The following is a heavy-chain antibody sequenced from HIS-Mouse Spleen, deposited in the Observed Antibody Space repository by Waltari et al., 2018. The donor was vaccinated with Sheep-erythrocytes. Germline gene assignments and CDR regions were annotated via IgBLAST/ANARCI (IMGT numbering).Heavy chain of an antibody. D-gene: IGHD1-26*01. V-gene: IGHV3-21*01. CDR3: ARVASGATFDY. CDR1: GFTFSSYS. Sequence: EVQLVESGGGLVKPGGSLRLSCAASGFTFSSYSMNWFRQAPGKGLEWVASMSSRSSYIYYADSGKCRFTISRDNAKNSLYLQMNSLRAEDTAVYYCARVASGATFDYWGQGTLVTVSS. J-gene: IGHJ4*02. CDR2: MSSRSSYI.